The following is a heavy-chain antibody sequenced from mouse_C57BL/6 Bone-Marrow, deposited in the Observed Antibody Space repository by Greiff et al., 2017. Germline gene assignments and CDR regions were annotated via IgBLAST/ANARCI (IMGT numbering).Heavy chain of an antibody. CDR1: GSTFTSYT. CDR2: INPSSGYT. D-gene: IGHD1-3*01. CDR3: ARLALLKGY. Sequence: QVQLKQSGAELARPGASVKMSCKASGSTFTSYTMHWVKQRPGQGLEWIGYINPSSGYTKYNQKFKDKATLTADKSSSTAYMQLSSLTSEDSAVYDCARLALLKGYWGQGTTLTVSS. J-gene: IGHJ2*01. V-gene: IGHV1-4*01.